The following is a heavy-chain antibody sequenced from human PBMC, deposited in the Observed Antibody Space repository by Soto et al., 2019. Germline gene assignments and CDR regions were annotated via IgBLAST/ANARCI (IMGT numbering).Heavy chain of an antibody. CDR1: GFTFSSYA. CDR3: ANSIAAAGIAMDY. J-gene: IGHJ4*02. D-gene: IGHD6-13*01. Sequence: EVPLLESGGGLVQPGGSLRLSCAASGFTFSSYAMSWVRQAPGKGLEWVSASSGSGGGTYYADSVKGRFTISRDNSKNTLYLQMNSLRAEDTAVYYCANSIAAAGIAMDYWGQGTLVTVSS. CDR2: SSGSGGGT. V-gene: IGHV3-23*01.